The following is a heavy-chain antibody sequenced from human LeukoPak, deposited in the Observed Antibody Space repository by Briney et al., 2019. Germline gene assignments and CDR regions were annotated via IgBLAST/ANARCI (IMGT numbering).Heavy chain of an antibody. V-gene: IGHV3-7*01. CDR1: GFTFSYYW. J-gene: IGHJ5*02. CDR3: ARDAYDDASES. CDR2: LRPDGRDK. Sequence: GGPWRLSFAASGFTFSYYWMTWVGQAPGKGLEWVANLRPDGRDKYYADSVKGRFTISRDNAKNSLYLQMNGLRADDTAIYYCARDAYDDASESWGQGTLVTVSS. D-gene: IGHD3-3*01.